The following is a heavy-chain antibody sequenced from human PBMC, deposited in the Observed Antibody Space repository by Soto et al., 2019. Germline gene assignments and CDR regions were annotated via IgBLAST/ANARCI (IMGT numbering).Heavy chain of an antibody. J-gene: IGHJ5*02. CDR2: ISISSSTI. Sequence: GGSLRLSCAASGFAFSIYSMNWVRQSPGKGLEWVSYISISSSTIYYADSVKGRFTISRDNAKNSLYLQMNSLRDEDTAVYYCARVYSNLIEGWFDPWRKGTWFTVSS. V-gene: IGHV3-48*02. D-gene: IGHD4-4*01. CDR1: GFAFSIYS. CDR3: ARVYSNLIEGWFDP.